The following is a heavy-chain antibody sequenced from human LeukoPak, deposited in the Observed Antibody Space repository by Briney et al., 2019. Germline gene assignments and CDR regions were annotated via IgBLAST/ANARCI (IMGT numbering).Heavy chain of an antibody. Sequence: GESLKISCEVSGYNFASCWIVWVRQISGKGLEWMGIIYPDDSDTTYSPSFQGQVTFSADKSINTAYLEWSSLKASDTAMYYCARLDGSQNYPDFWGQGTLVTVSS. CDR3: ARLDGSQNYPDF. V-gene: IGHV5-51*01. CDR1: GYNFASCW. CDR2: IYPDDSDT. D-gene: IGHD3-10*01. J-gene: IGHJ4*01.